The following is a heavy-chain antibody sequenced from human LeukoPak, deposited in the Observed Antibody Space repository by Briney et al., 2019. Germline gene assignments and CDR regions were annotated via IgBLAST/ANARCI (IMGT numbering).Heavy chain of an antibody. CDR2: IKQDGSEK. D-gene: IGHD6-19*01. CDR3: ARVPGSYSSGSAFPGRVFYYYYYMDV. Sequence: PGRSLRLSCAASGFTFSNYGMNWVRQAPGKGLEWVANIKQDGSEKYYVDSVKGRFTISRDNAKNSLYLQMNSLRAEDTAVYYCARVPGSYSSGSAFPGRVFYYYYYMDVWGKGTTVTVSS. J-gene: IGHJ6*03. CDR1: GFTFSNYG. V-gene: IGHV3-7*01.